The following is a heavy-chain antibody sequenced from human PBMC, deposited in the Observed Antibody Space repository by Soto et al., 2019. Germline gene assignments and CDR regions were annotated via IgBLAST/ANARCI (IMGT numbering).Heavy chain of an antibody. CDR2: ISAYNGNT. Sequence: ASVKVSCKASGYTFTSYGISWVRQAPGQGLEWMGWISAYNGNTNYAQKLQGRVTMTTDTSTSTAYMELRSLRSDDTAVYYCARVSSLPTTVTTRYYYYYMDVWGKGTTVTVSS. CDR1: GYTFTSYG. V-gene: IGHV1-18*01. CDR3: ARVSSLPTTVTTRYYYYYMDV. J-gene: IGHJ6*03. D-gene: IGHD4-4*01.